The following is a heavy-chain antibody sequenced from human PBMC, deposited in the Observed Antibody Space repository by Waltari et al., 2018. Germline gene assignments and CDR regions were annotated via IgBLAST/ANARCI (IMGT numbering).Heavy chain of an antibody. CDR2: IYHSGST. CDR3: AIGIYYDSSGYPYFDY. CDR1: GGSISSSNW. V-gene: IGHV4-4*02. J-gene: IGHJ4*02. D-gene: IGHD3-22*01. Sequence: QVQLQESGPGLVKPSGTLSLTCAVSGGSISSSNWWSWVRQPPGKGLEWIGEIYHSGSTNYNPPLKSRVTISVDKSKNQFALKLSSVTAADTAVYYCAIGIYYDSSGYPYFDYWGQGTLVTVSS.